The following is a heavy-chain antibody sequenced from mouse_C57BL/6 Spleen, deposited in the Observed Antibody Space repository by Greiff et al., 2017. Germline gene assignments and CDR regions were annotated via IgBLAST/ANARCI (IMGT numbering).Heavy chain of an antibody. CDR1: GYAFSSSW. Sequence: VQLQQSGPELVKPGASVKISCKASGYAFSSSWMNWVKQRPGKGLEWIGRIYPGDGDTNYNGKFKGKATLTADKSSSTAYMQLSSLTSEDSAVYFCARWGLRRYFDGWGTGTTVTVSS. V-gene: IGHV1-82*01. J-gene: IGHJ1*03. CDR2: IYPGDGDT. D-gene: IGHD2-4*01. CDR3: ARWGLRRYFDG.